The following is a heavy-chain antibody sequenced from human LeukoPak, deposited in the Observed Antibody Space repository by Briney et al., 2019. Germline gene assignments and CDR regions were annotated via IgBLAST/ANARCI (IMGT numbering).Heavy chain of an antibody. CDR3: ARGIGTSYESSRDAFDI. CDR2: INHSGST. D-gene: IGHD3-22*01. CDR1: GGSFSGYY. J-gene: IGHJ3*02. V-gene: IGHV4-34*01. Sequence: SETLSLTCAVYGGSFSGYYWSWIRQPPGKGLEWIGEINHSGSTNYNPSLKSRVTISVDTSKNQFSLKLTSVTAGDTAVYYCARGIGTSYESSRDAFDIWGQGTMVTVSS.